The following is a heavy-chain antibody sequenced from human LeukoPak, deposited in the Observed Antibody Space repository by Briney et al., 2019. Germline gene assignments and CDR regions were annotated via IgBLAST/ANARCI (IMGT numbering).Heavy chain of an antibody. J-gene: IGHJ4*02. CDR2: INHSGST. V-gene: IGHV4-34*01. Sequence: SETLSLTCAVYGGSFSGYYWSWIRQPPGKGLEWIGEINHSGSTNYNPSLKSRVTISVDTSKNQFSLKLSSVTAADTAVYYCARHRKAARPGPHDYWGQGTLVTVSS. D-gene: IGHD6-6*01. CDR1: GGSFSGYY. CDR3: ARHRKAARPGPHDY.